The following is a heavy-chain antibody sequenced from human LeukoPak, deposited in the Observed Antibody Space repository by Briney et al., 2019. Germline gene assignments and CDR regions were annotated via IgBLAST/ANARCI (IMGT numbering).Heavy chain of an antibody. J-gene: IGHJ4*02. CDR2: ISSAGDYK. CDR1: GFAFSDYT. V-gene: IGHV3-30-3*01. CDR3: AKDHSFGSRTLYPILDF. D-gene: IGHD3-10*01. Sequence: PGGSLRLSCAASGFAFSDYTIHWVRQAPGKGLEWVAMISSAGDYKYYPESVKGRFTISRDNSRNTVYLQMNSLRGDDTAIYYCAKDHSFGSRTLYPILDFRGPGTLVSVSS.